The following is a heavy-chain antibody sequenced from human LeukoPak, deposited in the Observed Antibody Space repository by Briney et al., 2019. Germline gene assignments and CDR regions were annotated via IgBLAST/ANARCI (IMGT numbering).Heavy chain of an antibody. J-gene: IGHJ4*01. CDR1: GVPISTYY. D-gene: IGHD3-22*01. CDR3: ATTWYYDSRGYLFDD. V-gene: IGHV4-59*01. CDR2: VYYNGDI. Sequence: ETLSLTCSVSGVPISTYYWSWLRQSPGKGLEWIAYVYYNGDIMYNPSLKSRVTISLDTSKNQFSLSMTSVTAADTAVYFCATTWYYDSRGYLFDDWGHGTLVTVSS.